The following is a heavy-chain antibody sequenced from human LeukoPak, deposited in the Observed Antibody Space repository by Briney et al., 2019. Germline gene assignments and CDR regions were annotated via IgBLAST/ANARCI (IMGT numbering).Heavy chain of an antibody. J-gene: IGHJ4*02. CDR2: INPYIGNT. Sequence: AASVKVSCKASGYSFNTYAITWVRQAPGQGLEWMGWINPYIGNTNYAQNFQGRLTMTTDTSTSTAYMDLRSLRSDDTAVYYCARGVDIARITDLYYFDHCGQGTLVTDSS. CDR3: ARGVDIARITDLYYFDH. V-gene: IGHV1-18*01. D-gene: IGHD2-2*03. CDR1: GYSFNTYA.